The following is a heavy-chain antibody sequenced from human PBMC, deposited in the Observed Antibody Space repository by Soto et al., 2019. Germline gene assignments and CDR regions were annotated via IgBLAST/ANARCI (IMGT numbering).Heavy chain of an antibody. D-gene: IGHD3-3*01. CDR1: GFTFSSYS. Sequence: GGSLRLSCAASGFTFSSYSMNWVRQAPGKGLEWVSSISSSSSYIYYADSVKGRFTISRDNAKNSLYLQMNSLRAEDTAVYYCARDHELAPITIFGVVHPYYYYGMDVWGQGTTVTVSS. CDR2: ISSSSSYI. V-gene: IGHV3-21*01. J-gene: IGHJ6*02. CDR3: ARDHELAPITIFGVVHPYYYYGMDV.